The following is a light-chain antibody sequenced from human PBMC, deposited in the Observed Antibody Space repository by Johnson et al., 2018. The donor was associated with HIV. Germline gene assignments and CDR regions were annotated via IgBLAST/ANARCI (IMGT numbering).Light chain of an antibody. CDR1: SSNIGNNY. CDR2: ENN. CDR3: GTWDISLRAVYF. V-gene: IGLV1-51*02. J-gene: IGLJ1*01. Sequence: QSVLTQPPSVSAAPGQKVTISCSGSSSNIGNNYVSWYQQLPGTAPKLLIYENNKRPSGIPDRFSGSKSGTSATLGITGLQTGDEADYYCGTWDISLRAVYFFGTGTKVTVL.